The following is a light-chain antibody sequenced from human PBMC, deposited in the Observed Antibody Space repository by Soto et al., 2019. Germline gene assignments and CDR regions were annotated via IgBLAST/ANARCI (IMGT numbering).Light chain of an antibody. CDR1: SSNIGSNS. V-gene: IGLV1-44*01. J-gene: IGLJ2*01. Sequence: QSVLAQPPSASGTPGQRVTISCSGSSSNIGSNSVNWYQQLPGTAPKLLIYSDNQRPSGIPDRFSGSKSGTSGSLAIRGLQSEDEADYWCAAWDGRLNGVVFGGGTKLTVL. CDR2: SDN. CDR3: AAWDGRLNGVV.